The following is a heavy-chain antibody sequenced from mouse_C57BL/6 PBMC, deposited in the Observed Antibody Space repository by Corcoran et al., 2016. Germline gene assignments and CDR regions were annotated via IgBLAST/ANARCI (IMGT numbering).Heavy chain of an antibody. CDR3: ARGRIYYDHDRGFDY. J-gene: IGHJ2*01. D-gene: IGHD2-4*01. CDR2: INPNNGGT. V-gene: IGHV1-18*01. Sequence: EVQLQQSVPELVKPGASVKIPCKASGYTFTDYNMDWVKQSHGKSLEWIGDINPNNGGTIYNQKFKGKATLTVDKSSSTAYMELRSLTSEDTAVYYFARGRIYYDHDRGFDYWGQGTTLTVSS. CDR1: GYTFTDYN.